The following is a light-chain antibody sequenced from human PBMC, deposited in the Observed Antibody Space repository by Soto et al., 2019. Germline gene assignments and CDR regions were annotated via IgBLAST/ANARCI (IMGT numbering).Light chain of an antibody. V-gene: IGKV3-20*01. Sequence: IVLTQSPGTLSLSPGERATLSCRASQSLGGNLAWYQQKPGQAPRLLIYAASTRAAAVPDRFTVSGSGTDFALTISRLETEDFAVYYCQQYGYSTITFGQGTRLEIK. CDR2: AAS. CDR1: QSLGGN. J-gene: IGKJ5*01. CDR3: QQYGYSTIT.